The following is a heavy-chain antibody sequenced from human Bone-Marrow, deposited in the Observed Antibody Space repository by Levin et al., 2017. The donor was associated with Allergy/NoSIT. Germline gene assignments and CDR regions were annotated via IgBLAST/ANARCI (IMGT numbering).Heavy chain of an antibody. CDR1: GYSISSGYY. V-gene: IGHV4-38-2*02. CDR2: IYHSGST. D-gene: IGHD2-2*01. J-gene: IGHJ5*02. Sequence: SETLSLTCAVSGYSISSGYYWGWIRQPPGKGLEWIGSIYHSGSTYYNPSLKSRVTISVDTSKNQFSLKLSSVTAADTAVYYCARDIMSTRKNWFDPWGQGTLVTVSS. CDR3: ARDIMSTRKNWFDP.